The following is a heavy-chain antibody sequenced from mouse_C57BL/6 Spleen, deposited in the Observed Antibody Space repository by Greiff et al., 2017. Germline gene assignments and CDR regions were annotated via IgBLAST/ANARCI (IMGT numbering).Heavy chain of an antibody. CDR1: GYTFTDYN. Sequence: VQLKESGPELVKPGASVKIPCKASGYTFTDYNMDWVKQSHGKSLEWIGYINPNNGCTNYNQKFKGKATLTVDKSSNTAYMELRSLTSEDTAVYYCAREGYDYDEFAYWGQGTLVTVSA. CDR3: AREGYDYDEFAY. J-gene: IGHJ3*01. CDR2: INPNNGCT. D-gene: IGHD2-4*01. V-gene: IGHV1-18*01.